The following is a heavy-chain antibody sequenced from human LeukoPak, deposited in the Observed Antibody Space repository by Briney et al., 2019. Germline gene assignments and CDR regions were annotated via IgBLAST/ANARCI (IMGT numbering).Heavy chain of an antibody. CDR1: GATFSSYA. CDR3: ARAYWSSTSCPLDY. CDR2: IIPIFGAA. J-gene: IGHJ4*02. Sequence: SVKVSCKASGATFSSYAISWVRQAPGQGLEWMGGIIPIFGAANYAQKFQGRVTITADKSTSTAYMEQSSLRAENTAVYNCARAYWSSTSCPLDYWGEETLVTVST. D-gene: IGHD2-2*01. V-gene: IGHV1-69*06.